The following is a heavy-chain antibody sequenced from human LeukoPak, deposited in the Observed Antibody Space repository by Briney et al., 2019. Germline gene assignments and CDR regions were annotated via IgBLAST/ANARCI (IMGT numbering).Heavy chain of an antibody. V-gene: IGHV1-8*03. CDR3: ARDLIDRAFDI. J-gene: IGHJ3*02. D-gene: IGHD3-9*01. CDR1: GYTFTSYD. CDR2: MNPNSGNT. Sequence: ASVKVSCKASGYTFTSYDINWVRQATGQGLEWMGWMNPNSGNTGYAQKFQGRVTITRNTSISTAYMELSSLRSEDTAVYYCARDLIDRAFDIWGQGTMVTVSS.